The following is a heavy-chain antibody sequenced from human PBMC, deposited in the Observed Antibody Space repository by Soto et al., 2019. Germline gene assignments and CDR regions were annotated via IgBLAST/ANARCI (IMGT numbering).Heavy chain of an antibody. CDR1: GFPFHAYG. Sequence: PGGSLRLSCAASGFPFHAYGMLWVRQVAGKGLEWVSAISGSGGSTYYADSVKGRFTISRDNSKNTLYLQMNSLRAEDTAVYYCAKAGWSSGWYYPEPRNNYWYFDLWGRGTLVTVSS. J-gene: IGHJ2*01. CDR3: AKAGWSSGWYYPEPRNNYWYFDL. CDR2: ISGSGGST. V-gene: IGHV3-23*01. D-gene: IGHD6-19*01.